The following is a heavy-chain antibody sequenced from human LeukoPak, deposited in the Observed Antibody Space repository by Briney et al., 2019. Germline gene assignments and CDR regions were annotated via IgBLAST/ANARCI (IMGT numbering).Heavy chain of an antibody. CDR3: ATDGAGDYLNH. CDR2: FNPEDGET. J-gene: IGHJ4*02. Sequence: APVKVSCKVSGYIFSELSMHWVRQAPGQGLEWMGGFNPEDGETFYAQKFQGRVNMTEDTSTDTAYMELSSLSYDDTAVYYCATDGAGDYLNHWGQGTLVTVSS. CDR1: GYIFSELS. D-gene: IGHD4-17*01. V-gene: IGHV1-24*01.